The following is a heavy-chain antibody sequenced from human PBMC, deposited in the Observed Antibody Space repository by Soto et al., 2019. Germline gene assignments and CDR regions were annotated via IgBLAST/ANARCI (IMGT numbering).Heavy chain of an antibody. D-gene: IGHD4-17*01. CDR1: GFSFSSYT. Sequence: RRLSCAASGFSFSSYTMTWVRQAPGKGLDWVSSINSISNYIYYADSVKGRFTISRDNAKNSLYLQMNALRDDDTAVYYCARAYGDYYYFDWWGQGTLVTVSS. V-gene: IGHV3-21*01. J-gene: IGHJ4*02. CDR3: ARAYGDYYYFDW. CDR2: INSISNYI.